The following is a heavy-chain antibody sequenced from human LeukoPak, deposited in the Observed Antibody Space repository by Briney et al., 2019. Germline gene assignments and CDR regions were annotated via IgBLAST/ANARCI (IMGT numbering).Heavy chain of an antibody. CDR2: ISSSSSTI. CDR1: GFTFSSYS. V-gene: IGHV3-48*02. CDR3: ARAHLHFRYYYYYMDV. Sequence: GGSLRLSCAASGFTFSSYSMNWVRQAPGKGLEWVSYISSSSSTIYYADSVKGRFTISRDNAKNSLYLQMNSLRDEDTAVYYCARAHLHFRYYYYYMDVWGKGTTVTVSS. J-gene: IGHJ6*03. D-gene: IGHD3-3*02.